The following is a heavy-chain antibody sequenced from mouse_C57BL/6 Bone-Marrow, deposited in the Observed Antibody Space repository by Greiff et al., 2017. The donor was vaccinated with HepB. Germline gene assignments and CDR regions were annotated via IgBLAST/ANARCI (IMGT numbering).Heavy chain of an antibody. J-gene: IGHJ2*01. D-gene: IGHD2-5*01. Sequence: QVQLQQPGAELVKPGASVKMSCKASGYTFTSYWITWVKQRPGQGLEWIGDIYPGSGSTNYNEKFKSKAKLTVDTSSSTAYMQLSSLTSEDSAVYYCARMNFGYSNYEGYYFDYGGQGTTLTVSA. CDR1: GYTFTSYW. CDR2: IYPGSGST. V-gene: IGHV1-55*01. CDR3: ARMNFGYSNYEGYYFDY.